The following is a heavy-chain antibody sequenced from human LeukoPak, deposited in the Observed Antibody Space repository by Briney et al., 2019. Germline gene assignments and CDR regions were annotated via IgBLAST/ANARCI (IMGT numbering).Heavy chain of an antibody. CDR1: GFTFSSYS. J-gene: IGHJ4*02. CDR3: ARASALSGYPSYYFDY. V-gene: IGHV3-21*01. D-gene: IGHD5-12*01. CDR2: ISSSSSYI. Sequence: TGGSLRLSCAASGFTFSSYSMNWVRQAPGKGLEWVSSISSSSSYIYYADSVKGRFTISRDNAKNSLYLQMNSLRAEDTAVYYCARASALSGYPSYYFDYWGQGTLVTVSS.